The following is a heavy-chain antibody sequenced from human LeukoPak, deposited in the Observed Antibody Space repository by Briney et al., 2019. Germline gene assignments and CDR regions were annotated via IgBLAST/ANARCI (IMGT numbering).Heavy chain of an antibody. D-gene: IGHD3-22*01. V-gene: IGHV3-15*01. J-gene: IGHJ4*02. CDR1: GLTISNAW. Sequence: PGGTLRLSCAASGLTISNAWRSWVRQAPGKGLEWVGRIKSKIHGDTTDYATPVKGRFTISRDDSKNTLYLQMNSLKTEDTAVYYCATGRYYYDSSGSLGNWGQGTLVTVSS. CDR2: IKSKIHGDTT. CDR3: ATGRYYYDSSGSLGN.